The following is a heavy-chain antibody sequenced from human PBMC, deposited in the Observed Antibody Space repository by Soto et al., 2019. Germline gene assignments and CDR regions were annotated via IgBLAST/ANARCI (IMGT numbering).Heavy chain of an antibody. J-gene: IGHJ3*02. CDR1: GGSIRTSY. Sequence: QVQLQESGPGLVKPSETLSLTCTVSGGSIRTSYWSWIRQPPGKGLEWIGYTYNSGSTNYNPSLKSRVTISVDTSKNQFSLHLSSVTAADTAVYYCARDAFDIWGQWTMVTVSS. CDR2: TYNSGST. CDR3: ARDAFDI. V-gene: IGHV4-59*01.